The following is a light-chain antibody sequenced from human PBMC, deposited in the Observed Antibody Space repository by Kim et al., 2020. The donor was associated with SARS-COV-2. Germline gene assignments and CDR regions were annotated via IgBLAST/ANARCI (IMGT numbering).Light chain of an antibody. CDR3: LLSHSGTRV. J-gene: IGLJ3*02. CDR1: TGAVTSGHY. CDR2: EIS. Sequence: PGGTVTLTGGSSTGAVTSGHYPYWFQQKPRQAPRTLIYEISNRYSWTPARFSGSLLGGKAALTLSGAQPEDEAEYYCLLSHSGTRVFGGGTKLTVL. V-gene: IGLV7-46*01.